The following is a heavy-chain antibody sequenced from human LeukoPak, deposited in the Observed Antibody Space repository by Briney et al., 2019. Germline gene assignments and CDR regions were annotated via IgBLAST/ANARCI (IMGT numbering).Heavy chain of an antibody. V-gene: IGHV4-34*01. D-gene: IGHD4-17*01. CDR3: ARARGYGEYYYYYMDV. J-gene: IGHJ6*03. CDR1: GGPFSGYY. Sequence: SETLSLTCAVYGGPFSGYYWSWIRQPPGKGLEWIGEINHSGSTNYNPSLKSRVTISVDTSKHQFSLKLSSVPDADTAVYYCARARGYGEYYYYYMDVWGKGTTVTVSS. CDR2: INHSGST.